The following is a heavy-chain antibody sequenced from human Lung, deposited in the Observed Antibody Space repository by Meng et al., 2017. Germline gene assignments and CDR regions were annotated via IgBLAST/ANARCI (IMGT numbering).Heavy chain of an antibody. Sequence: QLELKQWGAGMLKPSESLALTCVVSGGSFSDYYWSWIRQPPGKGLDWIGEINHSGSTNYKPSLESRATISVDTSQNNLSLKLSSVTAADSAVYYCARGPTTMAHDFDYWGQGTLVTVSS. CDR3: ARGPTTMAHDFDY. D-gene: IGHD4-11*01. CDR1: GGSFSDYY. CDR2: INHSGST. V-gene: IGHV4-34*01. J-gene: IGHJ4*02.